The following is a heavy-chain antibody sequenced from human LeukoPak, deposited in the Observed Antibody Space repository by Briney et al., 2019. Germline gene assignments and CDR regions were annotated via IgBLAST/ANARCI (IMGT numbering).Heavy chain of an antibody. V-gene: IGHV3-33*01. Sequence: PGRSLRLSCAASGFTFSSYGMHWVRQAPGKGLEWVAVIWYDGSNKYYADSVKGRFTISRDNSKNTLYLQMNSLRAEDTAVYYCARGEVLGATPPKAGFDYWGQGTLVTVSS. CDR1: GFTFSSYG. J-gene: IGHJ4*02. CDR3: ARGEVLGATPPKAGFDY. D-gene: IGHD1-26*01. CDR2: IWYDGSNK.